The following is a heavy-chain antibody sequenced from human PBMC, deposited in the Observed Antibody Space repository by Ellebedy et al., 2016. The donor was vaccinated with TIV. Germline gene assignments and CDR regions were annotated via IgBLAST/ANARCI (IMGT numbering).Heavy chain of an antibody. CDR1: GGSISSYY. J-gene: IGHJ5*02. V-gene: IGHV4-4*07. CDR2: IYTSGYT. D-gene: IGHD3-10*01. CDR3: ARWFGELEGGYWFDP. Sequence: SETLSLTCTVSGGSISSYYWSWIRQPAGKGLELIGRIYTSGYTNYNPSLKSRVTMSVDTSKNQFSLKLSSVTAADTAVYYCARWFGELEGGYWFDPWGQGTLVTVSS.